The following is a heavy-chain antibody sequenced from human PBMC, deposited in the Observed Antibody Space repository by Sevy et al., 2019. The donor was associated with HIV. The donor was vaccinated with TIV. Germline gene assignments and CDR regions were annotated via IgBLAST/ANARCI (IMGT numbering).Heavy chain of an antibody. D-gene: IGHD3-16*02. J-gene: IGHJ5*02. CDR3: AKSYDYLWGSYRQGWFDP. CDR1: GGSFNTYQ. V-gene: IGHV4-34*01. CDR2: INHSGAT. Sequence: SETLSLTCAVYGGSFNTYQWSWIRQPPGKGLEWIGEINHSGATNYSPSLKSRVTISADKSNNQFHLRLSSVTAADTAVYYCAKSYDYLWGSYRQGWFDPWGQGTLVTVSS.